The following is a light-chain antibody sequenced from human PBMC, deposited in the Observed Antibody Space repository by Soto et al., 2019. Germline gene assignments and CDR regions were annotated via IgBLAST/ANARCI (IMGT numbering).Light chain of an antibody. CDR1: QSVGSY. J-gene: IGKJ4*01. Sequence: EIVLTQSPATVSLSPGERATLSCRASQSVGSYLAWYQKKPGQAPRLLIYDATNRATGIPARFSGSGSGTDFTITIINLEPDAFAVYYCQRCTPRLTFGGGTKVEIK. CDR3: QRCTPRLT. V-gene: IGKV3-11*01. CDR2: DAT.